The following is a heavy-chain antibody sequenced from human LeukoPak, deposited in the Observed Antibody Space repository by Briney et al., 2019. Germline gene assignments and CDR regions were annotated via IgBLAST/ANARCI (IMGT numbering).Heavy chain of an antibody. V-gene: IGHV3-23*01. Sequence: PGGSLRLSCAASGFTFSSYAMSWVRQAPGKGLEWVSAISGSGGSTYYADSVKGRFTISRDNSKNTLYLQMNSLRAEDTAVYYCAKGLVPAAIAPQYFQHWGQGTLVTVSS. J-gene: IGHJ1*01. D-gene: IGHD2-2*01. CDR3: AKGLVPAAIAPQYFQH. CDR2: ISGSGGST. CDR1: GFTFSSYA.